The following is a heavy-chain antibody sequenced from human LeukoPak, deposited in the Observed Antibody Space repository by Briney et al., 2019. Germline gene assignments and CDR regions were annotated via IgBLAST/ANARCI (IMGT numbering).Heavy chain of an antibody. D-gene: IGHD2-2*01. V-gene: IGHV4-59*01. CDR2: TYYSGST. J-gene: IGHJ6*02. Sequence: SEALSLTCTVSGGSISSYYWSWIRQPPGKGLEWIGYTYYSGSTNYNPSLKSRVTISVDTSKSQFSLKLSSVTAADTAVYYCAGTHCSSTSCSPYYYYGMDVWGQGTTVTVSS. CDR3: AGTHCSSTSCSPYYYYGMDV. CDR1: GGSISSYY.